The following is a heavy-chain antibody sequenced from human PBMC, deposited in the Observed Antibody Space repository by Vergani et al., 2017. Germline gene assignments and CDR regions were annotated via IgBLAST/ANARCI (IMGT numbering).Heavy chain of an antibody. Sequence: QVQLVESGGGLVKPGGSLRLSCAASGFTFSNFSMHWIRQAPGKGLEWLAYIGKDGINTRYRDAVKGRFTVSRDNSKDILYLQMDSLRSEDTALYYCAKYLRDSTDGLPDSWGPGTLVIVSS. CDR2: IGKDGINT. D-gene: IGHD2-21*02. CDR1: GFTFSNFS. CDR3: AKYLRDSTDGLPDS. V-gene: IGHV3-30*02. J-gene: IGHJ4*02.